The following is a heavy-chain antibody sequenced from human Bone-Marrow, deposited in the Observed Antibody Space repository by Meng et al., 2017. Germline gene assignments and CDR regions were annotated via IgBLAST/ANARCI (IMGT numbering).Heavy chain of an antibody. CDR2: TYYRSKWYN. D-gene: IGHD2-15*01. CDR3: AREGYGVVVVAATGWFDP. Sequence: QVQLQQSGPGLVKPSQTLSLTCAISGDSVSSNSAAWNWIRQSPSRGLEWLGRTYYRSKWYNDYAVSVKSRITINPDTSKNQFSLQLNSVTPEDTAVYYCAREGYGVVVVAATGWFDPWGQGTLVTVSS. J-gene: IGHJ5*02. CDR1: GDSVSSNSAA. V-gene: IGHV6-1*01.